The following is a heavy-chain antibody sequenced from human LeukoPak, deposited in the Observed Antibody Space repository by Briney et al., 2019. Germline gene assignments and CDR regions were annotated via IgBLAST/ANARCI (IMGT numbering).Heavy chain of an antibody. D-gene: IGHD6-13*01. Sequence: RTSETLSLTCTVSGGSISSYYWSWIRQPPGKGLEWIGYIYYSGSTNYNPSLKSRVTISVDTSKNQFSLKLSSVTAADTAVYCCARDSSSWYGAWFDPWGQGTLVTVSS. J-gene: IGHJ5*02. V-gene: IGHV4-59*01. CDR2: IYYSGST. CDR3: ARDSSSWYGAWFDP. CDR1: GGSISSYY.